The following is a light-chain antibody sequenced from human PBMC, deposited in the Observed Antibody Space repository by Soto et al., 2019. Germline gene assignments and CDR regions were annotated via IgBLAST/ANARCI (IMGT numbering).Light chain of an antibody. J-gene: IGLJ3*02. CDR2: EVS. CDR1: SSDVGGYNY. V-gene: IGLV2-14*01. CDR3: SSYTSSSTLVV. Sequence: QSALTQPASVSGSPGQSITISCTGTSSDVGGYNYVSWYQQHPGKAPKLMIYEVSNRPSGVSNRFSGSKSGNTASLPISGLQAEDEADYNCSSYTSSSTLVVFGGGTKLTVL.